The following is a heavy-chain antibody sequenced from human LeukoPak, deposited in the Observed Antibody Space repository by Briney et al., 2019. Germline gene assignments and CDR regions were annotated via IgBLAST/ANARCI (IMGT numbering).Heavy chain of an antibody. D-gene: IGHD6-19*01. J-gene: IGHJ4*02. Sequence: PGGSLRLSCAASGFTFSSYGMHWVRQAPGKGLEWVAFIRYDGSNKYYADSVKARFTISRDNSKNTLYLQMNSLRAEDTAVYYCAAGRSSEVAYWGQGTLVTVSS. CDR3: AAGRSSEVAY. V-gene: IGHV3-30*02. CDR2: IRYDGSNK. CDR1: GFTFSSYG.